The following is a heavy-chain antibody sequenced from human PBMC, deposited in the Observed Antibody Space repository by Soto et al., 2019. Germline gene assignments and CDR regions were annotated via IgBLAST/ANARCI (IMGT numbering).Heavy chain of an antibody. CDR1: GYTFTSYY. J-gene: IGHJ1*01. V-gene: IGHV1-46*03. Sequence: ASVKVSCKASGYTFTSYYMHWVRQAPGQGLEWMGIINPSGGSTSYAQKFQGRVTMTRDTSTSTVYMELSSLRSEDTAVYYCASHPSILLYSRSWYRLEYLQHWGQGTLVTVSS. D-gene: IGHD6-13*01. CDR2: INPSGGST. CDR3: ASHPSILLYSRSWYRLEYLQH.